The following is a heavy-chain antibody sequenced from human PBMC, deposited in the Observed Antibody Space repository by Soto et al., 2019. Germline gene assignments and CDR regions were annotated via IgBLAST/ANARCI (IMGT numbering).Heavy chain of an antibody. CDR3: AREGAYCGGDCYPLDY. D-gene: IGHD2-21*02. J-gene: IGHJ4*02. V-gene: IGHV1-69*12. Sequence: QVQLVQSGAEVKKPGSSVKVSCKASGGTFSSYAISWVRQAPGQGLEWMGGIIPIFGTANYAQKSQGRVTITADESTSTAYMELSSLRSEDTAVYYCAREGAYCGGDCYPLDYWGQGTLVTVSS. CDR2: IIPIFGTA. CDR1: GGTFSSYA.